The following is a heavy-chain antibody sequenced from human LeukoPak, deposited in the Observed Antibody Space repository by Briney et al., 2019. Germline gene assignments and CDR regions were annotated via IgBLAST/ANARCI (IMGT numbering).Heavy chain of an antibody. J-gene: IGHJ4*02. D-gene: IGHD2-2*01. CDR3: ARTTDIVVVPAPPQTPYFDY. V-gene: IGHV3-48*02. Sequence: GGSLRLSCAASGFTFSSYSMNWVRQAPGKGLEWVSYISSSSSTIYYADSVKGRFTISRDNAKNSLYLQMNSLRDEDTAVYYCARTTDIVVVPAPPQTPYFDYWGQGTLVTVSS. CDR2: ISSSSSTI. CDR1: GFTFSSYS.